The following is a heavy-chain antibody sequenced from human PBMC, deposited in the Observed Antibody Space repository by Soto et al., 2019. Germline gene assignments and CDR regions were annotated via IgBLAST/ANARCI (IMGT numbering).Heavy chain of an antibody. CDR2: ISHDGSNK. CDR3: ARDGLPDDFRSGGYWFDP. J-gene: IGHJ5*02. Sequence: VQLVESGGGLVKPGGSLRLSCAASGFTFSSYSMNWVRQAPGKGLEWVALISHDGSNKHYADSVKGRFTISRDNSKNTLYMQMDSLRLEDTAVYYCARDGLPDDFRSGGYWFDPWGQGTLVTVSS. CDR1: GFTFSSYS. D-gene: IGHD3-3*01. V-gene: IGHV3-30*03.